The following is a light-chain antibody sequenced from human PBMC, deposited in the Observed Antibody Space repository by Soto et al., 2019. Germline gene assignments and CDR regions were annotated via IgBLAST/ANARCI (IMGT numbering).Light chain of an antibody. Sequence: QAVVTQEPSLTVSPGGTVTLTCGSSTGGVTSGHYPYWFQQKPGQAPRTLIYDATNKLSWTPARFSGSLLGGKAALTLSGAQPDDEADYYCLLSYSGARVFGGGTKLTVL. CDR1: TGGVTSGHY. CDR3: LLSYSGARV. CDR2: DAT. V-gene: IGLV7-46*01. J-gene: IGLJ2*01.